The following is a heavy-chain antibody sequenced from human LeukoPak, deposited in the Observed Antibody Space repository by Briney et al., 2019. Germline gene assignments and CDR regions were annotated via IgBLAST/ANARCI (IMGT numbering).Heavy chain of an antibody. D-gene: IGHD3-16*01. V-gene: IGHV4-59*01. CDR2: VYYRGNT. CDR1: DDSISPYY. Sequence: SETLSLTCTVSDDSISPYYWSRIRQPPGKGLEWIGFVYYRGNTNYNPSLKSRVTISVDTSKNQFSLKLNSVTAADTAVYYCTRDGVSWILDYWGQGTLVTVSS. J-gene: IGHJ4*02. CDR3: TRDGVSWILDY.